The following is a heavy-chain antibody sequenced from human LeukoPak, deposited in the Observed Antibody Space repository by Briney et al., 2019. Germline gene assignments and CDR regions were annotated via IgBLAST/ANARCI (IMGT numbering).Heavy chain of an antibody. CDR2: INTGSTYM. CDR1: GFYFGGHS. V-gene: IGHV3-21*01. J-gene: IGHJ6*03. CDR3: ARVEATTGRNYHYYYMDV. D-gene: IGHD1-1*01. Sequence: GGSLRLSCAASGFYFGGHSMNWVRQAPGKGLEWVSSINTGSTYMYYADSVKGRFTISRDNAKNSLHLQMSSLRVEDTAVYFCARVEATTGRNYHYYYMDVWGKGTTVTVSS.